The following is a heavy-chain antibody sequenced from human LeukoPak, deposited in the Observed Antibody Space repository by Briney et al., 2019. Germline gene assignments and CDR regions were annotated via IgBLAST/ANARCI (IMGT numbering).Heavy chain of an antibody. J-gene: IGHJ6*02. CDR1: GYTFTSYY. V-gene: IGHV1-46*01. CDR2: INPSGGST. Sequence: GASVKVSCKASGYTFTSYYMHWVRQAPGQGLEWMGIINPSGGSTSYAQKFQGRVTITADKSTSTAYMELSSLRSEDTAVYYCARDRRIAAASYYYGMDVWGQGTTVTVSS. D-gene: IGHD6-13*01. CDR3: ARDRRIAAASYYYGMDV.